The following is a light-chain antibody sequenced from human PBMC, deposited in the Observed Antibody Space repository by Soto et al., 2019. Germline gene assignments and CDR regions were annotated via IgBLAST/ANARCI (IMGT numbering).Light chain of an antibody. CDR1: SSDVGGYNY. J-gene: IGLJ1*01. CDR3: CSYAGSYTNYV. V-gene: IGLV2-11*01. Sequence: QSALTQPRSVSGSPGQSVTISCTGTSSDVGGYNYVSWYQQHPGKAPKLMIYDVSKRPSGVPDRFSGSKSANTASLTISGLQAEDEADYYCCSYAGSYTNYVFGTGTKLTVL. CDR2: DVS.